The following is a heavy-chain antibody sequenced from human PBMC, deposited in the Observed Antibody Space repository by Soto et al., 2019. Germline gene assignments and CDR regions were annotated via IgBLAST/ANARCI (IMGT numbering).Heavy chain of an antibody. J-gene: IGHJ5*02. D-gene: IGHD6-13*01. V-gene: IGHV4-30-4*01. Sequence: QVQLQESGPGLVKPSQTLSLTCTVSGGSISSGDYYWSWIRQPPGKGLEWIGYIYYSGSTYYNPSLKSRVTISVDTSKNQFSLKLNSVTAADTAVYYCARNPPAVAAPWGWFDPWGQGTLVTVSS. CDR3: ARNPPAVAAPWGWFDP. CDR2: IYYSGST. CDR1: GGSISSGDYY.